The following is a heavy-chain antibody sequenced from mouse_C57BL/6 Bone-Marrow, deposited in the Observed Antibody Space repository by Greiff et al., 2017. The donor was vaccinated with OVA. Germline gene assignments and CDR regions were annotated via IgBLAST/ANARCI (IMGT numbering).Heavy chain of an antibody. CDR1: GYTFTSYW. Sequence: QVQLQQSGAELAKPGASVKLSCKASGYTFTSYWMHWVKQRPGQGLEWIGYINPSSGYNKYNQKFKDKATLTADKSSSTAYMQLSSLTYEDSAVYYCVLLLCGAMDYWGQGTSVTVSS. CDR2: INPSSGYN. CDR3: VLLLCGAMDY. J-gene: IGHJ4*01. V-gene: IGHV1-7*01. D-gene: IGHD1-1*02.